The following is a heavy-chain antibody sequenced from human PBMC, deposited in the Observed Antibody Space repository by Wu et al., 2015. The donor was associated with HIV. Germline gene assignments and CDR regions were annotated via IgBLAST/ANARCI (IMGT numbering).Heavy chain of an antibody. CDR1: GYTFTGYY. J-gene: IGHJ3*02. CDR2: INPNSGGT. D-gene: IGHD3-10*01. CDR3: ARDNGDFGELLSGAFDI. V-gene: IGHV1-2*02. Sequence: QVQLVQSGAEVKKPGASVKVSCKASGYTFTGYYMHWVRQAPGQGLEWMGWINPNSGGTNYAQKFQGRVTMTRDTSISTAYMELSRLRSDDTAVYYCARDNGDFGELLSGAFDIWGQGTMVTVSS.